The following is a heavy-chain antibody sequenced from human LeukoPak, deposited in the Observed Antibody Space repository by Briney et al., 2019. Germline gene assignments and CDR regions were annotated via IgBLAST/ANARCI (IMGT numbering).Heavy chain of an antibody. J-gene: IGHJ4*02. CDR1: GFIVTSNY. CDR2: THSDGTT. V-gene: IGHV3-53*01. CDR3: ANEAVVGTLAY. D-gene: IGHD6-19*01. Sequence: GGSLRLSCAASGFIVTSNYMSWVRQAPGKGLEWVSFTHSDGTTYYADSVKGRFTISRDNSRNTLYLQMNSLRAEDTAVYYCANEAVVGTLAYWGQGTQVTVSS.